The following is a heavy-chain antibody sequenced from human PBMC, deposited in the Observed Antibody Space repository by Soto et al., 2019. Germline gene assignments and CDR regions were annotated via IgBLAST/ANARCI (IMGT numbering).Heavy chain of an antibody. V-gene: IGHV3-33*01. CDR1: GFTFSSYG. CDR3: ARVRTVAGTALRYYYGMDV. CDR2: IWYDGSNK. D-gene: IGHD6-19*01. J-gene: IGHJ6*02. Sequence: GGSLRLSCAASGFTFSSYGMHWVRQAPGKGLEWVAVIWYDGSNKYYADSVKGRFTISRDNSKNTLYLQMNSLRAEDTAVYYCARVRTVAGTALRYYYGMDVWGQGTTVTVSS.